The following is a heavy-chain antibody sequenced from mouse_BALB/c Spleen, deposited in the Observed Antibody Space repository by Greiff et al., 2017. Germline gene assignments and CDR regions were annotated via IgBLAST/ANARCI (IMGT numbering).Heavy chain of an antibody. Sequence: EVQLQESGPGLVKPSQSLSLTCTVTGYSITSDYAWNWIRQFPGNKLEWMGYISYSGSTSYNPSLKSRISITRDTSKNQFFLQLNSVTTEDTATYYCARRAPYYAMDYWGQGTSVTVSS. CDR3: ARRAPYYAMDY. CDR1: GYSITSDYA. CDR2: ISYSGST. D-gene: IGHD3-3*01. J-gene: IGHJ4*01. V-gene: IGHV3-2*02.